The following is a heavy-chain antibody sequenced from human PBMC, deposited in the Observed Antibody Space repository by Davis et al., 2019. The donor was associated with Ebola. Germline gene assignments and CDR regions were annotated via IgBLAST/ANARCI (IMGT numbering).Heavy chain of an antibody. D-gene: IGHD4-17*01. Sequence: SVKVSCKASGCTFSSYAISWVRQAPGQGLEWMGGIIPIFGTANYAQKFQGRVTITADESTSTAYMELSSLRSEDTAVYYCARGDYGDYYYYYGMDVWGQGTTVTVSS. J-gene: IGHJ6*02. CDR1: GCTFSSYA. V-gene: IGHV1-69*13. CDR3: ARGDYGDYYYYYGMDV. CDR2: IIPIFGTA.